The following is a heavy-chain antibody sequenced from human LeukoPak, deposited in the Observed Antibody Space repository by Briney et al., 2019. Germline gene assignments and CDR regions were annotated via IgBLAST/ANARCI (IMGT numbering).Heavy chain of an antibody. CDR1: VFTLSSYW. Sequence: GGALRLSCAASVFTLSSYWMSWVRQAPGKGVEGVAHIKQDGSGKYYVDSVKGRFTISRDNSKNSLYLQMNSLRAEDTAVYYCARDPGATTAEYFQHWGQGTLVTVSS. V-gene: IGHV3-7*01. D-gene: IGHD1-26*01. CDR2: IKQDGSGK. CDR3: ARDPGATTAEYFQH. J-gene: IGHJ1*01.